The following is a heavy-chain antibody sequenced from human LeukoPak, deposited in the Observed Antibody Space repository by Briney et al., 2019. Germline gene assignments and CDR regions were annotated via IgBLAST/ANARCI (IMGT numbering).Heavy chain of an antibody. CDR3: GGIAVAGDYFDY. J-gene: IGHJ4*02. V-gene: IGHV4-39*01. Sequence: SETLSLTCTVSVGSISISSYYWGWIRQPPGKGLEWIGSIYYSVSTYYNPSLKSRVTISVDTSKNQFSLKLSSVTAADTAVYYCGGIAVAGDYFDYWGQGALVTVSS. CDR1: VGSISISSYY. D-gene: IGHD6-19*01. CDR2: IYYSVST.